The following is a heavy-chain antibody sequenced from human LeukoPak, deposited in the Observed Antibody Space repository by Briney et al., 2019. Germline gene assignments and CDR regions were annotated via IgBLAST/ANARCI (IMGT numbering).Heavy chain of an antibody. D-gene: IGHD2-15*01. J-gene: IGHJ5*02. V-gene: IGHV1-24*01. Sequence: GASVKVSCKGSGYTLTELSLHWVRQAPGKRLEWMGGFDPEDGETIYAQKFQGRVTMTEDTSTDTAYMELSSLRSEDTAVYYCARDLGGGNDTWSQGTLVTVSS. CDR1: GYTLTELS. CDR3: ARDLGGGNDT. CDR2: FDPEDGET.